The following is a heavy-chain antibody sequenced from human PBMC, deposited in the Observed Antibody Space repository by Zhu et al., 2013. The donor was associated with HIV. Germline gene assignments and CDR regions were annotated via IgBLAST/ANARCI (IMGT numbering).Heavy chain of an antibody. Sequence: QVQLVQSGAEVRKPGASVKVSCKASGYTFTGYYVHWVRQAPGQGLEWMGLINPNSGGTQYAQKFQGRVTMTRDTSITTAYMDLSRLRSDDTAVYYCARGQWELPLXHEYWGQGTLVTVSS. CDR1: GYTFTGYY. CDR2: INPNSGGT. CDR3: ARGQWELPLXHEY. D-gene: IGHD1-26*01. J-gene: IGHJ4*02. V-gene: IGHV1-2*02.